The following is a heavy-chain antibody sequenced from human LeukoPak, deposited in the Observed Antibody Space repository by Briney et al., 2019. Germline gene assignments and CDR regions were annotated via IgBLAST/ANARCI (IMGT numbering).Heavy chain of an antibody. V-gene: IGHV3-21*01. CDR3: ARDKVDYDILTGRVRMDV. J-gene: IGHJ6*02. CDR1: GFTFSTYA. Sequence: GGSLRLSCAASGFTFSTYAMSWVRQAPGKGLEWVSSISSSSSYIYYADSVKGRFTISRDNAKNSLYLQMNSLRAEDTAVYYCARDKVDYDILTGRVRMDVWGQGTTVTVSS. CDR2: ISSSSSYI. D-gene: IGHD3-9*01.